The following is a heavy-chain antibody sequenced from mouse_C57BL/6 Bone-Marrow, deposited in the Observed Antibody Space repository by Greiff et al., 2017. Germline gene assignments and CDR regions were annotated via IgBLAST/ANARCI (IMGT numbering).Heavy chain of an antibody. CDR3: TTIPNLFFAY. CDR2: IDPENGDT. CDR1: GFKIKDDY. D-gene: IGHD1-1*01. V-gene: IGHV14-4*01. J-gene: IGHJ3*01. Sequence: VQLKQSGAELVRPGASVKLSCTASGFKIKDDYMHWVKQRPEQGLEWIGWIDPENGDTEYASKFQGKATITADTSSNTAYLQLSSLTSEDTAVYYCTTIPNLFFAYWGQGTLVTVSA.